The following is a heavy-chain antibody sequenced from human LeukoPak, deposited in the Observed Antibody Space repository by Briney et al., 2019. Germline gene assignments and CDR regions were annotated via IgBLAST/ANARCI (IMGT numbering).Heavy chain of an antibody. Sequence: SETLSLTCTVSGGSVSSSSYYWVWIRQPPGKGLEWIGTIYYSGSTYYKPSLKSRVTISVDTSKNQFSLKLSSVTAADTAVYYCAREVDAAAAYNWFDPWGQGTLVTVSS. J-gene: IGHJ5*02. V-gene: IGHV4-39*07. CDR1: GGSVSSSSYY. D-gene: IGHD2-2*01. CDR2: IYYSGST. CDR3: AREVDAAAAYNWFDP.